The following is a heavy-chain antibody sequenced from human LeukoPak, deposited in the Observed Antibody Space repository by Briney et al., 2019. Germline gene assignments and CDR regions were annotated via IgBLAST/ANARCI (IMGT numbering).Heavy chain of an antibody. V-gene: IGHV4-59*12. CDR2: VYSSGST. Sequence: SETLSLTCTVSGACCSNFYWSWIRQSPGKGLEWLGYVYSSGSTNYNPFLKSRVTISIDTSKKQFSLKLSSVTAADTAVYYCAAFWDYSSTVNWFDPWGQGTLVTVSS. D-gene: IGHD4-11*01. CDR3: AAFWDYSSTVNWFDP. J-gene: IGHJ5*02. CDR1: GACCSNFY.